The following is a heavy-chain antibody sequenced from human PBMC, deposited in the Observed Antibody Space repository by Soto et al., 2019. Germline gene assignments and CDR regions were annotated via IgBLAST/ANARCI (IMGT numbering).Heavy chain of an antibody. V-gene: IGHV1-8*01. Sequence: QVQLVQSGAEVKKPGASVKVSCKASGYTFTSYDINWVRQATGQGLEWMGWMNPNSGNTGYAQKFQGRVTMTRNTSISTAYMELSRLRSEDTAVYYCAGLAAPHGTFDPWGQGTLVTVSS. CDR1: GYTFTSYD. CDR3: AGLAAPHGTFDP. J-gene: IGHJ5*02. CDR2: MNPNSGNT.